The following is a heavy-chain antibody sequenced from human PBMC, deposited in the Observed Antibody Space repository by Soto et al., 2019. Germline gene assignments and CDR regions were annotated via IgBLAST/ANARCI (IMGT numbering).Heavy chain of an antibody. J-gene: IGHJ5*02. V-gene: IGHV1-18*04. Sequence: GASVKVSCKASGYTFTSYGISWVRQAPGQGLEWMGWISAYNGNTNYAQKLQGRVTMTTDTSTSTAYMELSRLRSDDTAVYYCARYAPLRIYCSSTSCRSNWFDPWGQGTLVTVSS. CDR2: ISAYNGNT. CDR1: GYTFTSYG. D-gene: IGHD2-2*01. CDR3: ARYAPLRIYCSSTSCRSNWFDP.